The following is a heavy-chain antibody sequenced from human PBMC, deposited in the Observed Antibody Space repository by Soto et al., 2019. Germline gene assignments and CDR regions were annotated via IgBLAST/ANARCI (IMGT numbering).Heavy chain of an antibody. Sequence: EVQLLESGGGLVQRGGSLRLSCAASGFTFSNYAMNWVRQAPGKGLEGVSVISGSGDSTYYADSVKGRFTISRDNSKNTLYLQMNSLRAEDTAIYYCARRGSGSYYDYWGQGTLVTVSS. V-gene: IGHV3-23*01. CDR1: GFTFSNYA. CDR3: ARRGSGSYYDY. D-gene: IGHD1-26*01. J-gene: IGHJ4*02. CDR2: ISGSGDST.